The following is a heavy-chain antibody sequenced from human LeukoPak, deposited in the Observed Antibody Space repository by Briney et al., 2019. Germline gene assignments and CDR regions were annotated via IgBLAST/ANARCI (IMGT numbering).Heavy chain of an antibody. CDR2: IKSKSDGGTT. D-gene: IGHD2-8*01. J-gene: IGHJ4*02. Sequence: GGSLRLSCAASGFIFSNAWMSWVRQAPGKGLEWVGRIKSKSDGGTTDYAAPVKGRFTISRDDSKNMSYLQMNSLESEDTAVYFCTTDRMAPNGPQFVYWGLGTLVTVSS. CDR1: GFIFSNAW. V-gene: IGHV3-15*01. CDR3: TTDRMAPNGPQFVY.